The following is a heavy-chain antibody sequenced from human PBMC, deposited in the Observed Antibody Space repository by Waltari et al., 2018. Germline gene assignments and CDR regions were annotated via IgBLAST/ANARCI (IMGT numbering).Heavy chain of an antibody. CDR2: IDHRGNT. CDR3: ARVKGITMMVVIRYGMDV. D-gene: IGHD3-22*01. CDR1: GGSFNGFF. J-gene: IGHJ6*02. Sequence: QVQLQQWGAGLLKPSETLSLTCAISGGSFNGFFCTWLRQAPGTGLEWIGEIDHRGNTNYDPSLKSRVSISADASKNQFSLSLTSVTAADTAVYYCARVKGITMMVVIRYGMDVWGQGTTVTVSS. V-gene: IGHV4-34*02.